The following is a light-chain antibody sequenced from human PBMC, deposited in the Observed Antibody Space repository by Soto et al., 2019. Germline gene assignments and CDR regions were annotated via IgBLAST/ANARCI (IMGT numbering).Light chain of an antibody. J-gene: IGKJ5*01. CDR2: GAS. CDR1: QSVSSNY. Sequence: EIVLTQSPGTLSLSPGERATLSCRASQSVSSNYLAWYQQKPGQAPRLLIYGASNRATGIPDRFSGSGSGTDFTLTISRLEPEDFAVYFCQQYGSSPTTFGQGTRWRLN. V-gene: IGKV3-20*01. CDR3: QQYGSSPTT.